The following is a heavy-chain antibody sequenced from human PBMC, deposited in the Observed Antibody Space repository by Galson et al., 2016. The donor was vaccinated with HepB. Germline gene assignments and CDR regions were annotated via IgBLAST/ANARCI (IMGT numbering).Heavy chain of an antibody. Sequence: QSGAEVKKPGESLRISCKTSEYSFTNQWIGWVRQLPGKGLEWMGIIYPGDSDTKYSPSFEGHVTISADTSTSTAYLQWSTLKASDTAVYYCATLCSDNTCLTDYWGQGTLVTVSS. J-gene: IGHJ4*02. CDR3: ATLCSDNTCLTDY. D-gene: IGHD2-15*01. CDR2: IYPGDSDT. CDR1: EYSFTNQW. V-gene: IGHV5-51*01.